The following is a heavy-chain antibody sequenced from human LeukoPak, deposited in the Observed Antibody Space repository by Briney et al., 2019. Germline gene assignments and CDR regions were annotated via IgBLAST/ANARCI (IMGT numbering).Heavy chain of an antibody. CDR1: GFTVSSNS. CDR3: ARRAGDYSHPYDY. J-gene: IGHJ4*02. V-gene: IGHV3-53*01. Sequence: GGSLRLSCTVSGFTVSSNSMSWVRQAPGKGLEWVSFIYSGGSTQYSDSVKGRFTISRDNSKNTLYLQMNSLRAEDTAVYYCARRAGDYSHPYDYWGQGTLVTVSS. CDR2: IYSGGST. D-gene: IGHD3-22*01.